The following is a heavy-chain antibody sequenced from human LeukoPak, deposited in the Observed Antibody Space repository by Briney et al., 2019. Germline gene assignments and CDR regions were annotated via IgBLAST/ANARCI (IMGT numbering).Heavy chain of an antibody. V-gene: IGHV1-46*01. Sequence: ASVKVSCKASGYTFSNYNIHWLRQAPGQGLEWMGIVNPSGDSTNYAQNFQGRVTMTGDTSTSTVYMELSSLRSEDTAVYYCAREGYGYGYYYYYMDVWGKGTTVTVSS. CDR2: VNPSGDST. CDR3: AREGYGYGYYYYYMDV. D-gene: IGHD5-18*01. J-gene: IGHJ6*03. CDR1: GYTFSNYN.